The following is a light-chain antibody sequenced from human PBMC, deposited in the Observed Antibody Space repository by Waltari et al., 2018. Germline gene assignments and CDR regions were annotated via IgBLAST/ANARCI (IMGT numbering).Light chain of an antibody. CDR2: DVN. V-gene: IGLV2-14*01. Sequence: SALTQPASVSGSPGQSITISCTGTSSDVGGYDYVSWYQHHPGKAPKFMIYDVNNRASGVSNRFSGSKSGNTASLTISGLQAEDEADYYCCSYTSSSTFVFGTGTKVSVL. J-gene: IGLJ1*01. CDR3: CSYTSSSTFV. CDR1: SSDVGGYDY.